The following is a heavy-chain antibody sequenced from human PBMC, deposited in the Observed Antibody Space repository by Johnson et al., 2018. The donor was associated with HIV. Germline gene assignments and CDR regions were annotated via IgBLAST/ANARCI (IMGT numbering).Heavy chain of an antibody. CDR3: ARRSIRSDGFDI. CDR1: GFTFSSYT. CDR2: ISYDGSNK. D-gene: IGHD4-11*01. V-gene: IGHV3-30-3*01. Sequence: QVQLVESGGGVVRPGGSLRLSCAAAGFTFSSYTMHWVRQAPGKGLEWVAVISYDGSNKYYADSVKGRFTISRDNSKNTLYLQMNSLRAGDTAVYYCARRSIRSDGFDIWGQGTMVTVSS. J-gene: IGHJ3*02.